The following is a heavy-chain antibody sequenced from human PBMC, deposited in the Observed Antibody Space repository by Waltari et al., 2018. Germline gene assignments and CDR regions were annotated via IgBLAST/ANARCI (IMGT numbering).Heavy chain of an antibody. CDR2: IIHSLGTA. J-gene: IGHJ4*02. CDR1: GGTFSSYA. D-gene: IGHD3-16*01. Sequence: QVQLVQSGAEVKKPGSSVKVSCKASGGTFSSYAISWVRQAPGQGREWMGRIIHSLGTANYAQKFQGRVTITADKSTSTAYMELSSLRSEDTAVYYCASWESGVPGGYWGQGTLVTVSS. V-gene: IGHV1-69*14. CDR3: ASWESGVPGGY.